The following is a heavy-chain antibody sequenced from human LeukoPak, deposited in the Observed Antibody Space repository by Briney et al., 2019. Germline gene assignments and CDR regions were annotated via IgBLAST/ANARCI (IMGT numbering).Heavy chain of an antibody. V-gene: IGHV4-61*08. Sequence: PSETLSLTCTVSGGSISSGDYYWSWIRQPPGKGLECIGYVYYSGGTNYNPSLKSRVTISVDTSKNQFSLKLTSATAADTAVYYCARSVGAWDAFDIWGLGTMVTVSS. J-gene: IGHJ3*02. CDR2: VYYSGGT. CDR3: ARSVGAWDAFDI. CDR1: GGSISSGDYY. D-gene: IGHD2-15*01.